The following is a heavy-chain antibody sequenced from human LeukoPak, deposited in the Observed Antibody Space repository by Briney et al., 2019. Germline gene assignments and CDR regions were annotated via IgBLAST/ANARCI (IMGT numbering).Heavy chain of an antibody. CDR2: IYRGGDI. J-gene: IGHJ4*02. Sequence: PGGSLRLSCAASGFTVSSHYMSWVRQAPGKGLEWVSVIYRGGDIYYANSMKGRFTISRDTSKNILYLQMNSLRAEDTAVYYCARGDGYNFFDYWGQGTLSPSPQ. CDR3: ARGDGYNFFDY. D-gene: IGHD5-24*01. V-gene: IGHV3-53*01. CDR1: GFTVSSHY.